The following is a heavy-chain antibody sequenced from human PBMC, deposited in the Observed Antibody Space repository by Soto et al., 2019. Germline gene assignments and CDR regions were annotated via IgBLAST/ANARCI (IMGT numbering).Heavy chain of an antibody. D-gene: IGHD2-21*01. CDR3: VRDMQLWLLDS. Sequence: EVQLVESGGGLVQPGESLRLSCAASGLTFRSYWMHWVRQAPGKGLVWVSRSNTDGSVAMYVDSVKGRFTISRDNAKNTLYLHMTSLRAEDTAGYYCVRDMQLWLLDSRGQGTLVTVSS. J-gene: IGHJ4*02. CDR2: SNTDGSVA. V-gene: IGHV3-74*03. CDR1: GLTFRSYW.